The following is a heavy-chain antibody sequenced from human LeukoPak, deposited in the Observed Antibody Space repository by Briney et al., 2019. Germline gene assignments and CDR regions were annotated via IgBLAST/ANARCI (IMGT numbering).Heavy chain of an antibody. CDR3: ARRLAGDSFDY. Sequence: GGSLRLCCTASGFSFSTYSMNWVRQAPGKGLEWVSSISSSSSYIYYADSVKGRFTISRDNAKNSLYLQMNSLRAEDTAVYYCARRLAGDSFDYWGQGTLVTVSS. CDR1: GFSFSTYS. V-gene: IGHV3-21*01. CDR2: ISSSSSYI. J-gene: IGHJ4*02.